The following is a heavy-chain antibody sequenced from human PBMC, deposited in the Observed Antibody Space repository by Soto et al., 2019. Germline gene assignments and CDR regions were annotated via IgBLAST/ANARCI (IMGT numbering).Heavy chain of an antibody. CDR3: ARDFGGGGAFGV. Sequence: GGSLRLSCAASGVTVSTNYMSCVRQAPGKGLEWVSVIQSGGTTRYADSVKGRFTITTDDSKNALYLEMNILRAEDTAVYYCARDFGGGGAFGVWGQGTMVTVSS. CDR1: GVTVSTNY. V-gene: IGHV3-53*01. J-gene: IGHJ3*01. D-gene: IGHD3-3*01. CDR2: IQSGGTT.